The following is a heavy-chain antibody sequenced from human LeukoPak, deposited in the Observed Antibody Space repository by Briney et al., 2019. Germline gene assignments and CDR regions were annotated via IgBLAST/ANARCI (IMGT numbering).Heavy chain of an antibody. CDR3: AREASDYDFWSGYYSSDHFDY. J-gene: IGHJ4*02. CDR2: VDPNGGNT. V-gene: IGHV1-8*01. CDR1: GYTFTSND. Sequence: ASVKVSCKASGYTFTSNDINWVRQDTGQGLEWMGWVDPNGGNTGYAQKCQGRVTMTRNTSISTAYMELSSLRSEDTAVYYCAREASDYDFWSGYYSSDHFDYWGQGTLVTVSS. D-gene: IGHD3-3*01.